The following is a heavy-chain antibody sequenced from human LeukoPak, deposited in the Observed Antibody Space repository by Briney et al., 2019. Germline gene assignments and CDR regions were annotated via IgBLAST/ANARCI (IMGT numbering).Heavy chain of an antibody. V-gene: IGHV3-7*01. CDR2: IKEDRSEK. CDR1: GFTFSSYW. J-gene: IGHJ5*02. CDR3: ARAVASNWFDP. Sequence: SGGSLRLSCAASGFTFSSYWMSWVRQAPGKGLEWLANIKEDRSEKYYVDSVKGRFTISRDNAKSSLYLQMKSLRAEDTAVYYCARAVASNWFDPWGQGTLVTVSS. D-gene: IGHD6-19*01.